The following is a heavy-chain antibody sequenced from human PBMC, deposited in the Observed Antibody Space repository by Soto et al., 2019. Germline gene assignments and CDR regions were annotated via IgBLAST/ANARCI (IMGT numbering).Heavy chain of an antibody. J-gene: IGHJ5*02. Sequence: PSETLSLTCTVSGGSLSNYYWSWIRQPTGKGLGWIGRIYTGGSIHYNPSLKSRVTMSVDTSKNQFSLRLSSVNAADTAVYYCARDFDSSGFSPDWFDHWGQGTLVTVSS. D-gene: IGHD3-22*01. CDR3: ARDFDSSGFSPDWFDH. CDR2: IYTGGSI. V-gene: IGHV4-4*07. CDR1: GGSLSNYY.